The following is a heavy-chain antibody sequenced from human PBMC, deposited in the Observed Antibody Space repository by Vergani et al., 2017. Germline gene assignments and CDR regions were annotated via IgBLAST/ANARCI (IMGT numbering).Heavy chain of an antibody. Sequence: EVQLVESGGGLVQPGGSLRLSCAASGFTFSSYSMNWVRQAPGKGLEWVSYISSSSSTIYYADSVKGRFTIARDNAKNSLYLQMNSLRDEDTAVYYCARWEYVDTAMAVLDYWGQGTLVTVSS. J-gene: IGHJ4*02. D-gene: IGHD5-18*01. CDR3: ARWEYVDTAMAVLDY. V-gene: IGHV3-48*02. CDR1: GFTFSSYS. CDR2: ISSSSSTI.